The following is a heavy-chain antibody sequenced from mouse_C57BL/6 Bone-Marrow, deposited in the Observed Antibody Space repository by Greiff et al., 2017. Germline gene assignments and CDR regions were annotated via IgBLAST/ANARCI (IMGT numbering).Heavy chain of an antibody. CDR2: IDPSDSET. V-gene: IGHV1-52*01. D-gene: IGHD2-4*01. J-gene: IGHJ3*01. CDR1: GYTFTSYW. CDR3: ATPYDDDDWFAY. Sequence: QVQLQQPGAELVRPGSSVKLSCKASGYTFTSYWMHWVKQRPIQGLEWIGNIDPSDSETHYNQKFKDKATLTVDKSSSTAYMQLSSLTSEDSAVYYCATPYDDDDWFAYWGQETLVTVSA.